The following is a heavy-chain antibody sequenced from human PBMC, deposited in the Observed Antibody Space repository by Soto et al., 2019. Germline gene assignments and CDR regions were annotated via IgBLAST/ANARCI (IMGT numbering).Heavy chain of an antibody. D-gene: IGHD3-10*01. V-gene: IGHV1-69*06. CDR3: ARDLPSLEVRSYGMDV. CDR1: GGTFSSYR. CDR2: ITPVFGTP. J-gene: IGHJ6*02. Sequence: QVQLVQSGAEVKKPGSSVKVSCKVSGGTFSSYRFSWVRQAPGQGLEWMGGITPVFGTPDYAQKFQGRVTVTADRSTNTAYMERSRLTAEYTAVYYCARDLPSLEVRSYGMDVWGQGTTVTVSS.